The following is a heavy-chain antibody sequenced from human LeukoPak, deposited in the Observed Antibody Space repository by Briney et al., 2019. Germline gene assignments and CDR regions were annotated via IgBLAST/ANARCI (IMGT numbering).Heavy chain of an antibody. V-gene: IGHV4-61*01. CDR2: IYYSGNT. Sequence: SETLSLTCGVSGGSVNSVSYYWSWIRQPPGKGLEWIGYIYYSGNTNYNPSLKSRVTMSVDTSKNQFSLKLSSVTAADTAVYYCARDHEQQLAPWGQGTLVTVSS. CDR3: ARDHEQQLAP. J-gene: IGHJ5*02. D-gene: IGHD6-13*01. CDR1: GGSVNSVSYY.